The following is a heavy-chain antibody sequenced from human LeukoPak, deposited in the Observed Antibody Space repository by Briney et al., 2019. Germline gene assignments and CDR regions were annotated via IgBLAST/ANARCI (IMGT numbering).Heavy chain of an antibody. CDR3: ARHLQGSSGYYNFDY. D-gene: IGHD3-22*01. Sequence: GESLKISCKGSGYSFTSYWIGWVRQMPGKGLEWMGIIYPGDSDTRYSPSFQGQVTISADKSISTAYLQWSSLKASDTAMYYCARHLQGSSGYYNFDYWGQGTLVTVSS. CDR1: GYSFTSYW. V-gene: IGHV5-51*01. CDR2: IYPGDSDT. J-gene: IGHJ4*02.